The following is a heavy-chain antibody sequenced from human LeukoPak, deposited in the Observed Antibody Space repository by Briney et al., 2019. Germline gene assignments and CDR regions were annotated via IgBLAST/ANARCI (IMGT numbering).Heavy chain of an antibody. V-gene: IGHV3-20*01. D-gene: IGHD3-22*01. CDR2: INWNGGST. J-gene: IGHJ3*02. Sequence: GGSLRLSCAASGFTFDDYGMSWVRQAPGKGLEWGSGINWNGGSTGYADSVKGRFTISRDNAKNSLYLQMNSLRAEDTALYHCARSYDSSGHDAFDIWGQGTMVTVSS. CDR1: GFTFDDYG. CDR3: ARSYDSSGHDAFDI.